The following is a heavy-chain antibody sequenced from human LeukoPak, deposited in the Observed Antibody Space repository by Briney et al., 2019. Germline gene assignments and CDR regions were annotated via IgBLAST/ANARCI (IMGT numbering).Heavy chain of an antibody. CDR2: IKSKTDGGTT. V-gene: IGHV3-15*01. CDR3: TTDWPDYYGSGSYPPYYGMDV. D-gene: IGHD3-10*01. Sequence: GGSLRLSCAASGFTFSNAWMSWVRQAPGKGLEWVGRIKSKTDGGTTDYAAPVKGRFTISRDDSKNTLYLQMNSLKTEDTAVYYCTTDWPDYYGSGSYPPYYGMDVWGQGTTVTVSS. CDR1: GFTFSNAW. J-gene: IGHJ6*02.